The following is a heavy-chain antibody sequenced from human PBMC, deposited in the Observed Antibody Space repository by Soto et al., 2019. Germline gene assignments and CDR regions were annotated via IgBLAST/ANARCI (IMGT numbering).Heavy chain of an antibody. Sequence: QVQLVQSGAEVKKPGSSVKVSCKASGGTFSSYAISWVRQAPGQGLEWMGEIIPIFGTANYAQKCQGIVTITADESTSTACMELRSLRSEDTAVYYCARYRGARGGYDPYWFDPWGQGTLVTVSS. J-gene: IGHJ5*02. D-gene: IGHD3-22*01. CDR2: IIPIFGTA. V-gene: IGHV1-69*12. CDR1: GGTFSSYA. CDR3: ARYRGARGGYDPYWFDP.